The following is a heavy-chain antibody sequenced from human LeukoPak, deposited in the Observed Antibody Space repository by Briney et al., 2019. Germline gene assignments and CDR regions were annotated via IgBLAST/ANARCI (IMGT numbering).Heavy chain of an antibody. V-gene: IGHV3-53*01. CDR1: GFTVSSNY. J-gene: IGHJ4*02. CDR2: IYSGGST. Sequence: PGGSLRLSCAASGFTVSSNYMSWVRQAPGKGLEWVSVIYSGGSTYYADSVKGRFTISRDNSKNTLYLQMNSLRAEDTAVYYCGSLPPVDTIFGVVIDYWGQGTLVTVSS. CDR3: GSLPPVDTIFGVVIDY. D-gene: IGHD3-3*01.